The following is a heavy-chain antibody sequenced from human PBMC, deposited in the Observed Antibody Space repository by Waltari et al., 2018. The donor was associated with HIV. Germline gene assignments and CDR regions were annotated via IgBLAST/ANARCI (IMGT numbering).Heavy chain of an antibody. D-gene: IGHD3-22*01. CDR2: INPNSGGT. V-gene: IGHV1-2*02. J-gene: IGHJ6*02. CDR1: GYTFTAYY. Sequence: QVQLVQSGAEVKKPGASVKVSCKASGYTFTAYYMHWVRQAPGQGLEWMGWINPNSGGTNYAQKFQGRVTMTRDTSISTAYMELSRLRSDDTAVYYCARIRITMIVAQGGMDVWGQGTTVTVSS. CDR3: ARIRITMIVAQGGMDV.